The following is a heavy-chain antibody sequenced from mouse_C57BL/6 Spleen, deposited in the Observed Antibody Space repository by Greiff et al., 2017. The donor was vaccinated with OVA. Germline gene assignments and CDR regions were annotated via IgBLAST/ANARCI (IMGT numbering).Heavy chain of an antibody. D-gene: IGHD2-3*01. V-gene: IGHV3-6*01. CDR3: ARGWGGMDY. CDR2: ISYDGSN. Sequence: EVQLKESGPGLVKPSQSLSLTCSVTGYSITSGYYWNWIRQFPGNKLEWMGYISYDGSNNYNPSLKNRISITRDTSKNQFFLKLKSVTTEDTATYYCARGWGGMDYWGQGTSVTVSS. J-gene: IGHJ4*01. CDR1: GYSITSGYY.